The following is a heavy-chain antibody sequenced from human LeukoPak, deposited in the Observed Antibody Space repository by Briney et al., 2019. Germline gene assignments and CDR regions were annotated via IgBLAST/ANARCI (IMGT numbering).Heavy chain of an antibody. J-gene: IGHJ4*02. Sequence: SETLSLTCAVYGGSFSGYYWSWIRQPPGKGLEWIGEINHSGSTNYNPSLKSRVTISVDTSKNQFSLKLSSVTAADTAVYYCAREIEGLLWFGGQGTLVTVSS. CDR2: INHSGST. V-gene: IGHV4-34*01. CDR1: GGSFSGYY. CDR3: AREIEGLLWF. D-gene: IGHD3-10*01.